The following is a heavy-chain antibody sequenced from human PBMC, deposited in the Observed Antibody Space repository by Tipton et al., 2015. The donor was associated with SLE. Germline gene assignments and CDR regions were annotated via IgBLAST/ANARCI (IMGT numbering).Heavy chain of an antibody. V-gene: IGHV3-74*01. CDR2: INNDGTNT. J-gene: IGHJ6*02. CDR1: GFAFSKYW. CDR3: AKSPDAIPSDNYYYGMDV. D-gene: IGHD2-21*01. Sequence: LSLTCAASGFAFSKYWMHWVRQAPGKGLVWVSRINNDGTNTGYADSVKGRFTISRDNSKNTLYLQMSSLRAEDSALYFCAKSPDAIPSDNYYYGMDVWGHGTTVTVSS.